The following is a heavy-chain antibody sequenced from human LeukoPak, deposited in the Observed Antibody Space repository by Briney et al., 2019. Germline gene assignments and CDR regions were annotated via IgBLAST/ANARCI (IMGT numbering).Heavy chain of an antibody. Sequence: APVKVSCKASGYTFTGYYMHWVRQAPGQGLEWMGWINPNSGGTNYAQKFQGRVTMTRDTSISTAYMELSRLRSDDTAVYYCARDRLLWYYGMDVWGQGTTVTVSS. V-gene: IGHV1-2*02. D-gene: IGHD3-10*01. CDR3: ARDRLLWYYGMDV. CDR1: GYTFTGYY. J-gene: IGHJ6*02. CDR2: INPNSGGT.